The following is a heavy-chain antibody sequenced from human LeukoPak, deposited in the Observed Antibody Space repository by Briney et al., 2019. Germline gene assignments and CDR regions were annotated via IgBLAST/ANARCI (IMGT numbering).Heavy chain of an antibody. D-gene: IGHD6-13*01. J-gene: IGHJ4*02. CDR2: IYYSGST. V-gene: IGHV4-59*01. CDR3: ARDYSSSWHHSIDY. Sequence: KPSETLSLTCTVSGGSISSYYWSWIRQPPGKGLEWIGYIYYSGSTNYNPSLKSRVTISVDTSKNQFSLKLSSVTAADTAVYYCARDYSSSWHHSIDYWGQGTLVTVSS. CDR1: GGSISSYY.